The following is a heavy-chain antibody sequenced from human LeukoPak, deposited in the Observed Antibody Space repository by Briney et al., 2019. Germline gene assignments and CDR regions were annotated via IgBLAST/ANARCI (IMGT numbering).Heavy chain of an antibody. J-gene: IGHJ4*02. CDR3: AKDLYSSSWYRGLSDY. Sequence: GGSLRLSCAASGFTFNNYAMNWVRQAPGKGLEWVANIKQDGSEKYYVDSVKGRFTISRDNAKNSLFLQMNSLRAEDTAVYYCAKDLYSSSWYRGLSDYWGQGTLVTVSS. V-gene: IGHV3-7*03. CDR1: GFTFNNYA. CDR2: IKQDGSEK. D-gene: IGHD6-13*01.